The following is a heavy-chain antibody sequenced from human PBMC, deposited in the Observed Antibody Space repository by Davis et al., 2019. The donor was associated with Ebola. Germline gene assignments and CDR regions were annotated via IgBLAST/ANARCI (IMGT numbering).Heavy chain of an antibody. J-gene: IGHJ6*04. CDR3: AKDAPFYPTLNPLYHYGLDV. Sequence: GESLKISCADSVITFSSYAMTWVRQAPGKGLEWVSAISGSGGTTYYAGSVKGRFTISTDNSETTLFLLMNSLRAEDTAIYYCAKDAPFYPTLNPLYHYGLDVWGKGTTVTVSS. CDR1: VITFSSYA. D-gene: IGHD2/OR15-2a*01. CDR2: ISGSGGTT. V-gene: IGHV3-23*01.